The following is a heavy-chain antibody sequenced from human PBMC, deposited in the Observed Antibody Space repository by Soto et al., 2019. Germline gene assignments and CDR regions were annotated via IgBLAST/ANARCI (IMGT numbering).Heavy chain of an antibody. CDR3: AKALGGIAADREYYYGMDV. Sequence: GGSLRLSCAASGFTFSSYGMHWVRQAPGKGLEWVAVISYDGSNKYYADSVKGRFTISRDNSKNTLYLQMNSLRAEDTAVYYCAKALGGIAADREYYYGMDVWGQGTTVTVSS. CDR1: GFTFSSYG. D-gene: IGHD6-13*01. J-gene: IGHJ6*02. V-gene: IGHV3-30*18. CDR2: ISYDGSNK.